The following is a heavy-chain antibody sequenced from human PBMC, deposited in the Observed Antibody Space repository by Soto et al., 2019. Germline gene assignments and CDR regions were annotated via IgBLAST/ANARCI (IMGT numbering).Heavy chain of an antibody. CDR3: AKDSDYSDLKSYFDF. CDR2: ISTSGGST. Sequence: EVQLLESGGDLVQPGGSLRLSCAASRFTFSAYAMSWVRQAPGKGLEWVSGISTSGGSTYYADSVKGRFTISRDNPKHTPYLQMNSLRADDTAVYYCAKDSDYSDLKSYFDFWGEGTLVTVSS. V-gene: IGHV3-23*01. J-gene: IGHJ4*02. CDR1: RFTFSAYA. D-gene: IGHD4-17*01.